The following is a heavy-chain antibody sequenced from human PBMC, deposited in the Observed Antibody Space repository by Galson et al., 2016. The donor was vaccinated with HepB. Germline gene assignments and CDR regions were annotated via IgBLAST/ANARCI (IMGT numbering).Heavy chain of an antibody. D-gene: IGHD3-10*01. CDR1: GITFGDYG. Sequence: SLRLSCATSGITFGDYGMSWVRQAPGKGLERLGFIRSKAYGGTTEYAASVKGRLTISRDDSKSIAYLQMNSLRSKDTAVYYCSGSDLSVVASTNWHFDLCGRGTLVTVSS. CDR2: IRSKAYGGTT. CDR3: SGSDLSVVASTNWHFDL. V-gene: IGHV3-49*04. J-gene: IGHJ2*01.